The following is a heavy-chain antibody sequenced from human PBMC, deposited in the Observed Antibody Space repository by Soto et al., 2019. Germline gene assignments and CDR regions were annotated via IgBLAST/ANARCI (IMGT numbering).Heavy chain of an antibody. Sequence: GGSLRLSCAASGFTFSSYSMNWVRQAPGKGLEWVSSISSSSSYIYYADSVKGRFTISRDHAKNSLYLQMNSLRAEDTAVYYCAREYYYGTGIYYNAGHYGMDVWGQGTTVTVAS. CDR1: GFTFSSYS. CDR3: AREYYYGTGIYYNAGHYGMDV. V-gene: IGHV3-21*01. CDR2: ISSSSSYI. J-gene: IGHJ6*02. D-gene: IGHD3-10*01.